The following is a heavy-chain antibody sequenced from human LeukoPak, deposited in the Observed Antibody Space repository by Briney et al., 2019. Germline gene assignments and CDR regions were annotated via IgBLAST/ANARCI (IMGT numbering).Heavy chain of an antibody. CDR3: ARDGKPAAIGRVRNYYYMDV. V-gene: IGHV3-7*01. D-gene: IGHD2-2*01. CDR1: GFTFSHYW. J-gene: IGHJ6*03. CDR2: INQDGRER. Sequence: PGGSLRLSCAASGFTFSHYWMSWVRQAPGKGLEWVANINQDGRERYYVDSVKGRFTISRDNGENSLFLQMNSLRAEDTAVYYCARDGKPAAIGRVRNYYYMDVWGKGTTVTISS.